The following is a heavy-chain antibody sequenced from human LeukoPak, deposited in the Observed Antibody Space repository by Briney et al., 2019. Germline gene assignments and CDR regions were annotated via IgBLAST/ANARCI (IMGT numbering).Heavy chain of an antibody. V-gene: IGHV3-48*03. J-gene: IGHJ4*02. Sequence: GGCLRLACAASGFTLRNDEMDRGRQAPGRGLGRVPYICSGGGTIYYADSVKGRCTTSRDNARKSLYLQMNSLRAEDTAVYYCARLYYWGQGALVTVSS. CDR3: ARLYY. CDR2: ICSGGGTI. CDR1: GFTLRNDE.